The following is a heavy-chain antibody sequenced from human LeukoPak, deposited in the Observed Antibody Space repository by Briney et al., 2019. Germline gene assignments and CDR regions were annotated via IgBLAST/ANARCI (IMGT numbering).Heavy chain of an antibody. J-gene: IGHJ3*02. CDR2: INHSGST. CDR1: GGSFSGYY. CDR3: ARMYYDFWSGYPSLDAFDI. V-gene: IGHV4-34*01. D-gene: IGHD3-3*01. Sequence: SETLSLTCAVYGGSFSGYYWSWLRQPPGKGLEGIGEINHSGSTNYNPSLTSRVTISVETSKNQFSLKLSSVTAADTAVYYCARMYYDFWSGYPSLDAFDIWGQGTMVTVSS.